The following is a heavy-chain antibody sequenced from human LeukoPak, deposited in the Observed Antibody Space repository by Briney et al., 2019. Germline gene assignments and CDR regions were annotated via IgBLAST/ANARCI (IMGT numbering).Heavy chain of an antibody. CDR1: GYDFTIVG. V-gene: IGHV1-18*01. CDR2: ISPYNGNT. D-gene: IGHD6-19*01. CDR3: ARAGSGTGWYFDY. Sequence: VASVTVSFTSSGYDFTIVGITWVRQAPGQGLEWMGWISPYNGNTRHVQKFQGRVTIDTSTNTAYMELRSLRFDDTAFYYCARAGSGTGWYFDYWGQGTLVTVSS. J-gene: IGHJ4*02.